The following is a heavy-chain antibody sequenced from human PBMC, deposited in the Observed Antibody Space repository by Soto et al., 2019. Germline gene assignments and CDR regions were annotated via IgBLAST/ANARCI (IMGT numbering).Heavy chain of an antibody. CDR3: ARFRGAAGRYYYGTAV. J-gene: IGHJ6*02. Sequence: SETLSLTCAVYGGSFSGYYWSWIRQPPGKGLEWIGEINHSGSTNYNPSLKSRVTISVDTSKNQFSLKLSSVTAADTAVYYCARFRGAAGRYYYGTAVWGQGTTVTVSS. CDR2: INHSGST. D-gene: IGHD3-10*01. CDR1: GGSFSGYY. V-gene: IGHV4-34*01.